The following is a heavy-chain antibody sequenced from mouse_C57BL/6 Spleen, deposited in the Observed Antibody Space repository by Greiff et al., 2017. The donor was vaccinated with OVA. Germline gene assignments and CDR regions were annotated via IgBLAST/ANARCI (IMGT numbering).Heavy chain of an antibody. Sequence: EVHLVESGGGLVKPGGSLKLSCAASGFTFSDYGMHWVRQAPEKGLEWVAYISSGSSTIYYADTVKGRFTISRDNAKNTLFLQMTSLRSEDTAMYYCARGFITTVVAPFAYWGQGTLVTVSA. J-gene: IGHJ3*01. V-gene: IGHV5-17*01. CDR1: GFTFSDYG. CDR3: ARGFITTVVAPFAY. D-gene: IGHD1-1*01. CDR2: ISSGSSTI.